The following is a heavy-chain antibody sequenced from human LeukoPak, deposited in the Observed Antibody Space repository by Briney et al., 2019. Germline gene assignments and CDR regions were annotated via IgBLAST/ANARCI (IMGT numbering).Heavy chain of an antibody. CDR2: INHSGST. Sequence: PSETLSLTCAVYGGSFSGYYWSWIRQPPGKGLEWIGEINHSGSTNYNPSLKSRVTISVDTSKNQFSLKLSSVTAADTAVYYCARGPRPFYYYDSSGYYFDYWGQGTLVTVSS. CDR1: GGSFSGYY. V-gene: IGHV4-34*01. CDR3: ARGPRPFYYYDSSGYYFDY. J-gene: IGHJ4*02. D-gene: IGHD3-22*01.